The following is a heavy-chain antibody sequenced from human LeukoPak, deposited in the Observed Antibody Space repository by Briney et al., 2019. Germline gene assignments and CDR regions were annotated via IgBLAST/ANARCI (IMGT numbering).Heavy chain of an antibody. CDR3: AKATVTTRDYYYGMDV. D-gene: IGHD4-11*01. J-gene: IGHJ6*02. CDR2: ISSSSSTI. V-gene: IGHV3-48*01. CDR1: GFTFSSYS. Sequence: PGGSLRLSCAASGFTFSSYSMNWVRQAPGKGLEWDSYISSSSSTIYYADSVKGRFTISRDNAKNSLYLQMNSLRAEDTAVYYCAKATVTTRDYYYGMDVWGQGTTVTVSS.